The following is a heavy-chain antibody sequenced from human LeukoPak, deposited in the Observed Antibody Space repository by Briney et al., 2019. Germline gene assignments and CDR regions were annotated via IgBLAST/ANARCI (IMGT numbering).Heavy chain of an antibody. CDR1: GFTFSSYA. Sequence: GRSLRLSCAASGFTFSSYAMHWIRQAPGKGLEWVAVISYDGSNKYYADSVKGRFTISRDNSKNTLYLQMNSLRAEDTAVYYCARQKGTRWGQGTMVTVSS. CDR3: ARQKGTR. J-gene: IGHJ3*01. CDR2: ISYDGSNK. V-gene: IGHV3-30-3*01.